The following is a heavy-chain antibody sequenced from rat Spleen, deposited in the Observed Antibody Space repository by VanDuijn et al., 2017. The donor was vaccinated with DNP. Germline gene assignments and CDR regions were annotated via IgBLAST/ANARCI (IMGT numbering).Heavy chain of an antibody. CDR2: INYDGDIT. V-gene: IGHV5-22*01. Sequence: EVQLVESGGGLVQPGGSLKLSCAASGFTFSDYYMAWARQAPTKGLVWVAYINYDGDITYYGDSVQGRFTISRDNAKSTLYLQMNSPRTEDMATYYCARHGDWDYWYFDFWGPGTMVTVSS. J-gene: IGHJ1*01. CDR1: GFTFSDYY. CDR3: ARHGDWDYWYFDF. D-gene: IGHD1-1*01.